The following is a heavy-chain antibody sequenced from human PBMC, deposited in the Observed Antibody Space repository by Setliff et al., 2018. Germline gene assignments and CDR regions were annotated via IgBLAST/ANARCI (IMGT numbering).Heavy chain of an antibody. CDR3: ARFAGSSWVDY. CDR2: ISATGGAA. CDR1: GFTFSRYA. J-gene: IGHJ4*02. D-gene: IGHD6-13*01. Sequence: PGGSLRLSCVASGFTFSRYAMTWVRQAPGKGLEWVSLISATGGAAYYEDSVKGRFTISRDNAKNSLYLQMNSLRAEDTAVYYCARFAGSSWVDYWGQGTLVTVSS. V-gene: IGHV3-48*04.